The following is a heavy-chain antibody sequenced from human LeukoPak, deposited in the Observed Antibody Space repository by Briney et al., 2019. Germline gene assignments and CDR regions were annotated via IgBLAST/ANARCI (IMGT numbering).Heavy chain of an antibody. V-gene: IGHV1-69*01. CDR1: GGTFSSYA. CDR2: IIPIFGTA. J-gene: IGHJ5*02. CDR3: ARDRPGGQRFLEWLPPLNWFDP. Sequence: ASVKVSCKASGGTFSSYAISWVRQAPGQGLEWMGGIIPIFGTANYAQKFQGRVTITADESTSTAYMELSSLRSEDTAVYYCARDRPGGQRFLEWLPPLNWFDPWGQGTLVTVSS. D-gene: IGHD3-3*01.